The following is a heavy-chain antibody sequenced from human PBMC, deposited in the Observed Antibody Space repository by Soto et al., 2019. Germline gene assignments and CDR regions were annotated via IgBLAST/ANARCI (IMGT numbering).Heavy chain of an antibody. CDR3: ARGYHYYSGGYFDS. J-gene: IGHJ4*02. D-gene: IGHD3-16*02. CDR1: GGSMNSFY. V-gene: IGHV4-59*01. CDR2: IYYSGGT. Sequence: PSETLSLTCTVSGGSMNSFYWSWIRQPPGEGLEWIGYIYYSGGTNYNPSLRSRVTISVDTSKNQLSLKLSSVTAADTAVYHCARGYHYYSGGYFDSWGQGTLVTVSS.